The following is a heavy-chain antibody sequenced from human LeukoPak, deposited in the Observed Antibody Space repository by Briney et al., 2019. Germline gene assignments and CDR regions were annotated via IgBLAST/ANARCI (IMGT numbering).Heavy chain of an antibody. J-gene: IGHJ3*02. CDR1: GFTFSDYY. CDR2: ISSSGSTI. D-gene: IGHD2-2*01. Sequence: GGSLRLSCAASGFTFSDYYMSWIRQAPGKGLEWVSYISSSGSTIYYADSVKSRFTISRDNAKNSLYLQMNSLRAEDTAVYYCARVFVVPAAMAPNAFDIWGQGTMVTVSS. V-gene: IGHV3-11*01. CDR3: ARVFVVPAAMAPNAFDI.